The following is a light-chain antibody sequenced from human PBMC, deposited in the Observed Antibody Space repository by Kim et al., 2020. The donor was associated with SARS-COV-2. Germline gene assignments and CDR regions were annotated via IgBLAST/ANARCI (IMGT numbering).Light chain of an antibody. CDR1: QSIRSY. V-gene: IGKV1-39*01. CDR3: QQTFSIPYT. CDR2: AAS. J-gene: IGKJ2*01. Sequence: LMTQSPSSLSASVGDRVTITCRSSQSIRSYLNWYQQKPGKAPKALIYAASILHSGVPSRFSGSGSGTDFTLTISSLQPEDGATYYCQQTFSIPYTFGQGTKLEI.